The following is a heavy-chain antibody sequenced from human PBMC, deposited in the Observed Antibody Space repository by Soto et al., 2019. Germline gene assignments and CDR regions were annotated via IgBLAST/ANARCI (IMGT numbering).Heavy chain of an antibody. D-gene: IGHD3-3*01. CDR2: ISTSGRTI. V-gene: IGHV3-11*01. Sequence: QVQVVESGGGLVKPGGSLRLSCAASGFIFSDYYMSWIRQSPGKGLEWISYISTSGRTINYADSVRGRFTISRDNAKNSLFLQMDSLSAEDTAVYYCVSGNPLFLSWGQGTLVTVSS. J-gene: IGHJ4*02. CDR3: VSGNPLFLS. CDR1: GFIFSDYY.